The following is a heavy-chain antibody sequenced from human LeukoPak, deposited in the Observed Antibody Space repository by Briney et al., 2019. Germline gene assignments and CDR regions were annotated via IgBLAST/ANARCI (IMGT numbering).Heavy chain of an antibody. CDR3: ARDSHPSYGIAVAGTDY. D-gene: IGHD6-19*01. CDR2: ISGYNGNT. V-gene: IGHV1-18*01. Sequence: ASVKVSCKASGYIFNGYGINWVRQAPGQGLEWMGWISGYNGNTNYAQKLQGRVAVITDTSTSTAYMELRSLRSDDTAVYYCARDSHPSYGIAVAGTDYWGQGTLVTVSS. J-gene: IGHJ4*02. CDR1: GYIFNGYG.